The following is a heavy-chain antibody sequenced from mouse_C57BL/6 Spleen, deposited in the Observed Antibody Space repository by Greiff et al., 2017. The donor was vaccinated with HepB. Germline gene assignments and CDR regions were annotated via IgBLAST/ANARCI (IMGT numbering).Heavy chain of an antibody. CDR3: ARTYDYDDVAWFAY. D-gene: IGHD2-4*01. Sequence: QVTLKESGPGILQPSQTLSLTCSFSGFSLSTFGMGVGWIRQPSGKGLEWLAHIWWDDDKYYNPALKSRRTISKDTSKNQVFLKIANVDTADTATYYCARTYDYDDVAWFAYWGQGTLVTVSA. J-gene: IGHJ3*01. CDR1: GFSLSTFGMG. CDR2: IWWDDDK. V-gene: IGHV8-8*01.